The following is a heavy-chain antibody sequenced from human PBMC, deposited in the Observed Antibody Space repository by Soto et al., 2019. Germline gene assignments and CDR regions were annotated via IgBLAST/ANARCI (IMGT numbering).Heavy chain of an antibody. CDR3: ARSRVGSSWYEGDS. CDR2: IAHDGSNQ. Sequence: QVQLVESGGGVVQPGKSLRLSCAASGFTFSSYGMQWVRQAPGKGLDWMAVIAHDGSNQYYTDSVNGRFTISRDNSKNTLYLQMDILRPEDTAVYFCARSRVGSSWYEGDSWGQGTLVTVSS. J-gene: IGHJ4*02. D-gene: IGHD6-13*01. CDR1: GFTFSSYG. V-gene: IGHV3-30*03.